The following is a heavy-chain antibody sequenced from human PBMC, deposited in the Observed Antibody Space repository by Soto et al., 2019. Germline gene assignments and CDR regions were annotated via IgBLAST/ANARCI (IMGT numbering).Heavy chain of an antibody. CDR2: IYYSGNT. CDR1: GGSTSSDNY. Sequence: PSETLSLTCTVSGGSTSSDNYWRWIRQPPGKGLDWVGHIYYSGNTDYNPSLKSRLAISIDTSKNQFSLKHRSVTAADTAVYFCSREGGESSDGLYYFDSWGQGSLVTVPS. CDR3: SREGGESSDGLYYFDS. V-gene: IGHV4-30-4*01. D-gene: IGHD3-16*01. J-gene: IGHJ4*02.